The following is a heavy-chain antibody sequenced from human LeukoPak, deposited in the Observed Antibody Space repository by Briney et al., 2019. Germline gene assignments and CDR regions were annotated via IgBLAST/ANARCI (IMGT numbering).Heavy chain of an antibody. V-gene: IGHV3-23*01. Sequence: PGGSLRLSCAASGFTFSSYAMSWVRQAPGKGMEWVSAISGSGGSTYYADSVKGRFTISRDNSKNTLYLQLNSLRAEDTAVYYCAKLNFDWLATVDYWGQGTLVTVSS. CDR1: GFTFSSYA. CDR2: ISGSGGST. D-gene: IGHD3-9*01. J-gene: IGHJ4*02. CDR3: AKLNFDWLATVDY.